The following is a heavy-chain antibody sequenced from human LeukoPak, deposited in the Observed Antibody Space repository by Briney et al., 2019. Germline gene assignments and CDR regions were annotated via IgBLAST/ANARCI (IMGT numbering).Heavy chain of an antibody. J-gene: IGHJ6*03. CDR3: ASLYYSYQLVYGDYYYMDV. CDR2: ISSSNSYI. Sequence: GESLRLSCAASGFTFSSYSMNWVRQPPGKGREWVSSISSSNSYIYYADSVKDRFTISSDNTKNSLYLQMNSLRAEDTAVYYCASLYYSYQLVYGDYYYMDVWGKGTTVTVSS. CDR1: GFTFSSYS. D-gene: IGHD2-2*02. V-gene: IGHV3-21*01.